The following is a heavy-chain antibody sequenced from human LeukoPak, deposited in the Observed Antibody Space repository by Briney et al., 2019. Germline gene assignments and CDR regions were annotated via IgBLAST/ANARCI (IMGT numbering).Heavy chain of an antibody. CDR3: ARGELLYDY. J-gene: IGHJ4*02. CDR1: GGSVRRSHYY. Sequence: SETLSLTCTVSGGSVRRSHYYCSWIRQPPGKGLEWIGYIHYSGSTFYNPSLKSRVTISVDTSKNQFSLKLNSVTAADTAVYYCARGELLYDYWGQGTLVTVSS. D-gene: IGHD2-15*01. CDR2: IHYSGST. V-gene: IGHV4-30-4*01.